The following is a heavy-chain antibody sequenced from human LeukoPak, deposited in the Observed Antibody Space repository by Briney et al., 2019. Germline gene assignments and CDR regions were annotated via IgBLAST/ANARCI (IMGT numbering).Heavy chain of an antibody. Sequence: GGSLRLSCAASGFTFSNYAMDWVRQAPGKGLKWVSTISPSGSGTYYADSVKGRFTISRDNSKNTLFLQMNSLRAEDTAIYYCAKNAAAPPKGPLFHYWGQGTLVTVSS. CDR3: AKNAAAPPKGPLFHY. D-gene: IGHD6-13*01. CDR1: GFTFSNYA. CDR2: ISPSGSGT. J-gene: IGHJ4*02. V-gene: IGHV3-23*01.